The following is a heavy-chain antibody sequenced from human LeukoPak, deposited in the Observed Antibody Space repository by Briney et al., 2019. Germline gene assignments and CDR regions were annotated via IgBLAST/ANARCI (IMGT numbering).Heavy chain of an antibody. CDR3: ASRSLSTSDY. Sequence: SETLSLTCTVSGGSISSSSYYWGWICQPPGKGLEWIGSIYYSGSTYYNPSLKSRVTISVDTSKNQFSLKLSSVTAADTAVYYCASRSLSTSDYWGQGTLVTVSS. J-gene: IGHJ4*02. V-gene: IGHV4-39*01. CDR2: IYYSGST. CDR1: GGSISSSSYY. D-gene: IGHD3-16*02.